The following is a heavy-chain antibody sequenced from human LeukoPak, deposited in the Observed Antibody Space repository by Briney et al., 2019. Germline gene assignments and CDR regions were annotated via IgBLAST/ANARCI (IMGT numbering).Heavy chain of an antibody. V-gene: IGHV3-11*06. D-gene: IGHD3-3*01. CDR1: GFTFNDYY. J-gene: IGHJ6*03. Sequence: GGSLRLSCAASGFTFNDYYMTWIRQAPGKGLEWVSSISGTSKYIHYSDSVKGRFTISRDNSKNSFYLQMNSLRVEDTAVYYCAREPHQFLEWLFDASPDYYYYMDVWGKGTTVTVSS. CDR3: AREPHQFLEWLFDASPDYYYYMDV. CDR2: ISGTSKYI.